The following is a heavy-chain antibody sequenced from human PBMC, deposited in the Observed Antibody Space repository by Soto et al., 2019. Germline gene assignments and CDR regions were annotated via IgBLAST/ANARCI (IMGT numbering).Heavy chain of an antibody. V-gene: IGHV1-58*01. D-gene: IGHD5-18*01. CDR1: GFTFTSSA. CDR3: AAAPDTAMVSGMDV. Sequence: ASVKVSCKASGFTFTSSAVQWVRQARGQRLEWIGWIVVGSGNTNYAQKFQERVTITRDMSTSTAYMELSSLRSEDTAVYYCAAAPDTAMVSGMDVWGQGTTVTVS. CDR2: IVVGSGNT. J-gene: IGHJ6*02.